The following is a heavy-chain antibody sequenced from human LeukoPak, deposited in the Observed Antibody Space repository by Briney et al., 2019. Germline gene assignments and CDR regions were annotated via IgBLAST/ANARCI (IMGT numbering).Heavy chain of an antibody. Sequence: PSETLSLTCTVSGGSISSHYWSWIRQPPGKGLEWIGEINHSGSTNYNPSLKSRVTISVDTSKNQFSLKLSSVTAADTAVYYCARAGRTYYYDSSGYYYWGQGTLVTVSS. J-gene: IGHJ4*02. D-gene: IGHD3-22*01. CDR1: GGSISSHY. CDR2: INHSGST. V-gene: IGHV4-34*01. CDR3: ARAGRTYYYDSSGYYY.